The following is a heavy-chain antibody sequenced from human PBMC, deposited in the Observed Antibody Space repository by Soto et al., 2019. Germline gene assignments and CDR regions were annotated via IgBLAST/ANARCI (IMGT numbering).Heavy chain of an antibody. CDR2: ISSSSSTI. CDR3: ASVSAVAARSPVPFDY. J-gene: IGHJ4*02. CDR1: GFTFSSYS. D-gene: IGHD6-6*01. Sequence: GGSLRLSCAASGFTFSSYSMNWVRQAPGKGLEWVSYISSSSSTIYYADSVKGRFTISRDNAKNSLYLQMNSLRAEDTAVYYCASVSAVAARSPVPFDYWGQGTLVTVSS. V-gene: IGHV3-48*01.